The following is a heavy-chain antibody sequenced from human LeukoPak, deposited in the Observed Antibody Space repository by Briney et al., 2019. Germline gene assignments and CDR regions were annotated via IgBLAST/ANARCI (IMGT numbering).Heavy chain of an antibody. V-gene: IGHV3-11*03. J-gene: IGHJ4*02. CDR3: ATLDIGSWYFDY. Sequence: GGSLRLSCAASGFTFSSYWMSWVRQAPGKGLEWVSYISSSSSYTNYADSVKGRFTISRDNAKNSLYLQMNSLRAEDTAVYYCATLDIGSWYFDYWGQGTLVTVSS. CDR1: GFTFSSYW. CDR2: ISSSSSYT. D-gene: IGHD6-13*01.